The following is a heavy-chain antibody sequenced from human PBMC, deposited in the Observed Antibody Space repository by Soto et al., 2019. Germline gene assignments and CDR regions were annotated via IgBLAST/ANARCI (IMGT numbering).Heavy chain of an antibody. Sequence: EVQLVESGGGLVQPGGSLRLSCAASGFTFSSYWMHWVRQAPGKGLVWVSRINSDGSSTSYADSVKGRFTISRDNAKNTLYLQMNSLRAEDTAVYYCALGDSGDYFGARLEAYFDYWGQGTLVTVSS. CDR2: INSDGSST. CDR3: ALGDSGDYFGARLEAYFDY. V-gene: IGHV3-74*01. D-gene: IGHD4-17*01. CDR1: GFTFSSYW. J-gene: IGHJ4*02.